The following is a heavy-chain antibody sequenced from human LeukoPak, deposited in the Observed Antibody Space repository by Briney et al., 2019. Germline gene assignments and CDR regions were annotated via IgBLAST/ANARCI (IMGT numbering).Heavy chain of an antibody. D-gene: IGHD3-10*01. V-gene: IGHV3-30*18. J-gene: IGHJ4*02. CDR2: ISKDGTNK. Sequence: GGSLRLSCAASGFTFSSYAMHWVRQAPGKGLQWVAVISKDGTNKYYADSVKGRFTISRDSSKNTLCLQMNSLRTEDTAVYYCAKDGYYSSGTYFDDWGQGTLVTVSS. CDR1: GFTFSSYA. CDR3: AKDGYYSSGTYFDD.